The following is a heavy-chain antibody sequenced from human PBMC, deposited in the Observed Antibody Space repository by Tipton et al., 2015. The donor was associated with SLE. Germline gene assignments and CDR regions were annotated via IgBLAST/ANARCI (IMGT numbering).Heavy chain of an antibody. V-gene: IGHV5-10-1*01. Sequence: QLVQSGAEVKKPGESLRISCKGSGYSFTSYWISWVRQMPGKGLEWMGRIDPSDSYTNYSPSFQGHVTISADNSKNTLYLQMNSLRAEDTAVYYCAKSPLEVHYDSSGPPDAFDIWGQGTMVTVSS. CDR2: IDPSDSYT. J-gene: IGHJ3*02. CDR3: AKSPLEVHYDSSGPPDAFDI. CDR1: GYSFTSYW. D-gene: IGHD3-22*01.